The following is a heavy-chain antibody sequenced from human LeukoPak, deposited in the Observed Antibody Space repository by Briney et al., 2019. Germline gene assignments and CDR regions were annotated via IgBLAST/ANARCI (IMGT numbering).Heavy chain of an antibody. CDR1: GFTFSTYP. D-gene: IGHD2-2*01. Sequence: GGSLRLSCAASGFTFSTYPMNWVRQAPGRGLEWVSFISSTSSTIYYADSVKGRFTISRDNSKNTLYLQMNSLRAEDTAVYYCARSFGRDIVVVPASGAFDIWGQGTMVTVSS. J-gene: IGHJ3*02. CDR2: ISSTSSTI. CDR3: ARSFGRDIVVVPASGAFDI. V-gene: IGHV3-48*01.